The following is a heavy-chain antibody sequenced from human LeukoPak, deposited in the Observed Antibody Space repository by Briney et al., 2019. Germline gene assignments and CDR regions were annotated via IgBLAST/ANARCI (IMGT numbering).Heavy chain of an antibody. CDR3: ARYSSSGYGVYFDY. Sequence: GGSLRLSCAASGFTFSDYYMSWIRQAPGKGLAWVSYISSSGITKYYADSVKGRFTISRDNVKNSLYLQMNSLRAEDTAVYYCARYSSSGYGVYFDYWGQGTLVTVSS. CDR2: ISSSGITK. J-gene: IGHJ4*02. CDR1: GFTFSDYY. D-gene: IGHD3-22*01. V-gene: IGHV3-11*01.